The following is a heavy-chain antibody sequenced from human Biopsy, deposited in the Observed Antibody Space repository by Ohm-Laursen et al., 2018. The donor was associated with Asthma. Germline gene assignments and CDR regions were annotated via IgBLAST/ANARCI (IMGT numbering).Heavy chain of an antibody. Sequence: AASVKVSCKLFGYSLTDLSMHWVRQAPGQGLEWMGGHDHEEGGTVNARRFQGRVTMTEDTSTDTAYMELSSLSSDDTAVYYCASDFPKDYVRYNFQFWGQGTLVTVSS. CDR3: ASDFPKDYVRYNFQF. D-gene: IGHD4-17*01. J-gene: IGHJ4*02. CDR1: GYSLTDLS. CDR2: HDHEEGGT. V-gene: IGHV1-24*01.